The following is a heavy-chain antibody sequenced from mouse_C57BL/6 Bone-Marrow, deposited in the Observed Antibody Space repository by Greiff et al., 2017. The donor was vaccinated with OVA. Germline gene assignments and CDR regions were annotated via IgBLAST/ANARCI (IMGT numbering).Heavy chain of an antibody. J-gene: IGHJ2*01. V-gene: IGHV1-19*01. CDR3: ARSPFDRYYFDY. Sequence: VQLQQSGPVLVKPGASVKMSCKASGYTFTDYYMNWVKQSHGKSLEWIGVINPYNGGTSYNQKFKGKATLTVDKSSSTAYMELNSLTSEDSAVYYCARSPFDRYYFDYWGQGTTLTVSS. CDR2: INPYNGGT. CDR1: GYTFTDYY.